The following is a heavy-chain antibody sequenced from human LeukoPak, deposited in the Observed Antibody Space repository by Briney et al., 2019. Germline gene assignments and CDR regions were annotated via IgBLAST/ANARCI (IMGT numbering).Heavy chain of an antibody. CDR3: ARAIRPYSSSSGTNY. CDR2: ISAYNGNT. D-gene: IGHD6-6*01. CDR1: GYTFTSYG. V-gene: IGHV1-18*01. J-gene: IGHJ4*02. Sequence: ASVSVSCKASGYTFTSYGISWVRQAPGQGLEWMGWISAYNGNTNYAQKLQGRVTMTTDTSTSTAYMELRSLRSDDTAVYYCARAIRPYSSSSGTNYWGQGTLVTVSS.